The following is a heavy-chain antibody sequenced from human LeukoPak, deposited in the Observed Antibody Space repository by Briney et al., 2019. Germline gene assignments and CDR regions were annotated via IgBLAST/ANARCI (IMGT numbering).Heavy chain of an antibody. D-gene: IGHD5-24*01. CDR1: GFTFSSYS. CDR3: ARDLHVEMATIAGFDY. CDR2: ISSSSSYI. J-gene: IGHJ4*02. Sequence: PGGSLRLSCAASGFTFSSYSMNWVRQAPGKGLEWVSSISSSSSYIYYADSVKGRFTISRDNAKNSLYLQMNSLRAEDTAVYYCARDLHVEMATIAGFDYWGQGTLVTVSS. V-gene: IGHV3-21*01.